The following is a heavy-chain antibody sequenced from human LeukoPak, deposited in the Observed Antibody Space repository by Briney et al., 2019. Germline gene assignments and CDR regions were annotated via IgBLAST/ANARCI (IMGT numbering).Heavy chain of an antibody. Sequence: ASVKVSCKASGYTFTGYYMHWVRQAPGQGLEWMGWINPNSGGTNYAQKFQGRVTMTRDTSISTAYMELSRLRSDDTAVYYCARDSPMVRGLWDGNYYYYMDVWGKGTTVTISS. CDR3: ARDSPMVRGLWDGNYYYYMDV. V-gene: IGHV1-2*02. J-gene: IGHJ6*03. D-gene: IGHD3-10*01. CDR1: GYTFTGYY. CDR2: INPNSGGT.